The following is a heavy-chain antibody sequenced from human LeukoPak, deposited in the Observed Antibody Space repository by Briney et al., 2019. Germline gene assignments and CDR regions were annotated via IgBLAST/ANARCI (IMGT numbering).Heavy chain of an antibody. CDR2: IIPIFGTA. Sequence: GASVKVSCKASGGTFSSYAISWVRQAPGQGLEWMGGIIPIFGTANCAQKFQGRVTITADESTSTAYMELSSLRSEDTAVYYCARDWGLVGSTDWGGHEDWFDPWGQGTLVTVSS. CDR1: GGTFSSYA. CDR3: ARDWGLVGSTDWGGHEDWFDP. V-gene: IGHV1-69*13. D-gene: IGHD3-16*01. J-gene: IGHJ5*02.